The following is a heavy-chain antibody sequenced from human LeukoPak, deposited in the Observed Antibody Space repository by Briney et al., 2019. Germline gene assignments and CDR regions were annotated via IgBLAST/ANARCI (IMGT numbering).Heavy chain of an antibody. Sequence: SETLSLTCTVSVGSISSSSYYWGWIRQPPGKGLEWIGSIYYSGSTYYNPSLKGRATISVDTSKNHFSLKLSSVTAADTAVYYCARAAVTHTGTYYYYYMDVWGKGTTVTVSS. CDR2: IYYSGST. J-gene: IGHJ6*03. CDR1: VGSISSSSYY. V-gene: IGHV4-39*07. CDR3: ARAAVTHTGTYYYYYMDV. D-gene: IGHD4-17*01.